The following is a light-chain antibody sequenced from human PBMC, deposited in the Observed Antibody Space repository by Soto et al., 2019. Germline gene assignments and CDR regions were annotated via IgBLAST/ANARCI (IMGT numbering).Light chain of an antibody. V-gene: IGKV3-20*01. Sequence: EIVLTQSPVTLSLSPGERATLSCRASQTVSSTYLAWYQQKPGQAPRLLIYDASRRATGIPDRFSGSGSGTDFTLTISRPEPEDFAVYYCQQYGSAPRTFGQGTKVDIK. CDR3: QQYGSAPRT. CDR1: QTVSSTY. CDR2: DAS. J-gene: IGKJ1*01.